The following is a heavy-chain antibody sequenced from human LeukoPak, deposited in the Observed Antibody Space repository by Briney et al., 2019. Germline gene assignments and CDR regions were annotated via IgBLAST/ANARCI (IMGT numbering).Heavy chain of an antibody. CDR2: IYHSGST. CDR1: GYSISSGYY. J-gene: IGHJ4*02. Sequence: SETLSLTCTVSGYSISSGYYWGWIRQPPGKGLEWIGSIYHSGSTYYNPSLKSRVTISVDTSENQFSLKLSSVTAADTAVYYCARDTVGFDYWGQGTLVTVSS. V-gene: IGHV4-38-2*02. D-gene: IGHD4-23*01. CDR3: ARDTVGFDY.